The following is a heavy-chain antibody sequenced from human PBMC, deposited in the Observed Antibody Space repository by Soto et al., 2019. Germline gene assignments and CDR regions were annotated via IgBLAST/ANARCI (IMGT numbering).Heavy chain of an antibody. CDR2: ISYDGSNK. CDR3: AKGHLGGNSSFFAFDY. CDR1: GFTFSSYG. D-gene: IGHD2-21*02. V-gene: IGHV3-30*18. J-gene: IGHJ4*02. Sequence: QVQLVESGGGVVQPGRSLRLSCAASGFTFSSYGMHWVRQAPGKGLEWVAVISYDGSNKYYADSVKGRFTISRDNSKNXRYLQMNSLRAEDTAVYYCAKGHLGGNSSFFAFDYWGQGTLVTVSS.